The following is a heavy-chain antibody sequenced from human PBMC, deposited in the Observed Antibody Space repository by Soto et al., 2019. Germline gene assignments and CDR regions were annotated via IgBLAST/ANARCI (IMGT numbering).Heavy chain of an antibody. CDR1: GGSISSGGYY. CDR2: IYYIGST. Sequence: QVQLQESGPGLVKPSQTLSLTCTVSGGSISSGGYYWNWIRQPPGKGLEWIGYIYYIGSTYYNPALKSRVTISLDTSKTQFSLELRSVTASHRAVYYCARSVFPWGQGALVTVSS. CDR3: ARSVFP. J-gene: IGHJ5*02. V-gene: IGHV4-31*03.